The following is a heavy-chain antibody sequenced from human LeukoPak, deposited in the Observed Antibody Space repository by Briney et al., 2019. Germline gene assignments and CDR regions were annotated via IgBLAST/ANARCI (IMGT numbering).Heavy chain of an antibody. CDR2: ISWNSGSI. V-gene: IGHV3-9*01. CDR3: AKDGVVGATTH. Sequence: PGRSRRLSCAASGFTFDDYAMHWVRQAPGKGLEWVSGISWNSGSIGYADSVKGRFTISRDNAKNSLYLQMNSLRAEDTALYYCAKDGVVGATTHWGQGTLVTVSS. D-gene: IGHD1-26*01. J-gene: IGHJ4*02. CDR1: GFTFDDYA.